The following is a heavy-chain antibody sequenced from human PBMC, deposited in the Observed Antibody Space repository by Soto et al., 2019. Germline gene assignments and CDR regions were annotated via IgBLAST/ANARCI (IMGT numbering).Heavy chain of an antibody. V-gene: IGHV3-30*18. J-gene: IGHJ4*02. D-gene: IGHD3-3*01. CDR1: GFTLSTCV. Sequence: GGSLRLSCAASGFTLSTCVLHWVRQAPGKGMERVAGLGYDGSNKFYADYVKGRFTISRDNTKNSLYLQMNSLRAEDTAVYYCANGAYYACWSGPTEDYWGQGTLVTVAP. CDR3: ANGAYYACWSGPTEDY. CDR2: LGYDGSNK.